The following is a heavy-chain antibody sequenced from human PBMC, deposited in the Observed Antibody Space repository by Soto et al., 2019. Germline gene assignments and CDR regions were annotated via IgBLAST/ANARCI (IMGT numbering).Heavy chain of an antibody. CDR3: ARAQTIFGIITVFDY. CDR1: GGSINSGGYY. J-gene: IGHJ4*02. V-gene: IGHV4-31*03. CDR2: IYYSGST. Sequence: SETLSLTCTVSGGSINSGGYYWSWIRQHPGKGLEWIGYIYYSGSTYYNPSLKSRVTISIDTSKNQFSLKLSSVTAADTAVYYCARAQTIFGIITVFDYWGQGTMVTVYS. D-gene: IGHD3-3*01.